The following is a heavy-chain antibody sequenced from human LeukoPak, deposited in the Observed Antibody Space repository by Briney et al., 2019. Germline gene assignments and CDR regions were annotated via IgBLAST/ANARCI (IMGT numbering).Heavy chain of an antibody. CDR1: GFTFSSYA. V-gene: IGHV3-30-3*01. Sequence: GGSLRLSCAASGFTFSSYAMHWVRQAPGKGLEWVAVISYDGSNKYYADSVKGRFTISRDNSKNTLYLQMNSLRAEDTAVYYCARDKGDSSSWYAFDIWGQGTMVTVSS. J-gene: IGHJ3*02. CDR3: ARDKGDSSSWYAFDI. CDR2: ISYDGSNK. D-gene: IGHD6-13*01.